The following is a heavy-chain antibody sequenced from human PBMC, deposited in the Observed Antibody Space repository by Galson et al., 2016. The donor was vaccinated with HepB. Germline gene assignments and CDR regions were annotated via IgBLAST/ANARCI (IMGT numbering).Heavy chain of an antibody. V-gene: IGHV1-69*13. Sequence: SVKVSCKASGDTFNNYAFSWVRQAPGQGLQWMGGIIPLYGTANYAQKLQGRVTITADEYTSTVYMELSSLRPGDTAVYYCATSGTNIYYYYMDVWGKGTTVTVSS. CDR3: ATSGTNIYYYYMDV. CDR2: IIPLYGTA. CDR1: GDTFNNYA. D-gene: IGHD1-26*01. J-gene: IGHJ6*03.